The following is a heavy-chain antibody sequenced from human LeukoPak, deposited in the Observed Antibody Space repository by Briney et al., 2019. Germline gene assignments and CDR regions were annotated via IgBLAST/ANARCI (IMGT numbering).Heavy chain of an antibody. CDR2: ISYDRSNK. D-gene: IGHD3-3*01. CDR1: GYTFSSYA. J-gene: IGHJ4*02. Sequence: GGSLRLSCAASGYTFSSYAMHWVRQAPGKGLGWVAVISYDRSNKYYADSVKGRFTISRDNSKNTLYLQMNSLRAEDTAVYYCARDQSYYDFWSSFDYWGQGTLVTVSS. V-gene: IGHV3-30*04. CDR3: ARDQSYYDFWSSFDY.